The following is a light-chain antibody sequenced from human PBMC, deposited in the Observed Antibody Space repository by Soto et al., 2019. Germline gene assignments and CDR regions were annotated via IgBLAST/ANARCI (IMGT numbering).Light chain of an antibody. Sequence: DIQMPQSPSTLSASVGDRVTITCRASQTFGRWLAWFQQKPGKAPKLLIYEASNLQSGVPSRFSGSGSGTKFTLTISSLQPDDFATYYCQQYNSYLWTFGQGTKVDIK. CDR3: QQYNSYLWT. J-gene: IGKJ1*01. CDR2: EAS. V-gene: IGKV1-5*03. CDR1: QTFGRW.